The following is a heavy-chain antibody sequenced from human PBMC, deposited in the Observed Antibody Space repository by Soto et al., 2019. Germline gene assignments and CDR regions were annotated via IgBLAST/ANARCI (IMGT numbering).Heavy chain of an antibody. CDR1: GFTFSSYA. V-gene: IGHV3-23*01. D-gene: IGHD2-2*01. J-gene: IGHJ4*02. CDR3: AKVRGYCSSTSCSITLFDY. Sequence: PGGSLRLSCAASGFTFSSYAMSWVRQAPGKGLEWVSAISGSGGSTYYADSVKGRFTISRDNSKNTLYLQMNSLRAEDTAVYYCAKVRGYCSSTSCSITLFDYWGQGTLVTVSS. CDR2: ISGSGGST.